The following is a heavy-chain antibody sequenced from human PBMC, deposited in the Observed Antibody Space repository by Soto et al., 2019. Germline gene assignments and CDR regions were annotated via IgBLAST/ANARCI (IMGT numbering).Heavy chain of an antibody. Sequence: GGSLRLSCAASGFTFSSYAMHWVRQAPGKGLEWVAVISYDGSNKYYADSVKGRFTISRENSKNTLYLQMNSLRAEDTAVYYCARGTGVVVVAALIAGMDVWGQGTTVTVSS. CDR3: ARGTGVVVVAALIAGMDV. D-gene: IGHD2-15*01. CDR2: ISYDGSNK. V-gene: IGHV3-30-3*01. J-gene: IGHJ6*02. CDR1: GFTFSSYA.